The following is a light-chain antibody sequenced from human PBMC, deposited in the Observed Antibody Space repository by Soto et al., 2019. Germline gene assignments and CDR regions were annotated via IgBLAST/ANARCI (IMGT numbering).Light chain of an antibody. CDR1: QDIRNH. CDR2: DAS. V-gene: IGKV1-33*01. J-gene: IGKJ4*01. CDR3: QQYDNSPL. Sequence: DIQMTQSPSSLSASVGARVTITCQASQDIRNHLNWYQQKPWKAPKLLIYDASYLAAGVPSRFSGSGSGTDFTCTVSSLQPEDFATYYCQQYDNSPLFGGGTKVEI.